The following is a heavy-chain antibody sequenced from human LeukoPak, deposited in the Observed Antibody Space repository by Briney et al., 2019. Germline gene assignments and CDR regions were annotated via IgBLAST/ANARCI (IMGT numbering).Heavy chain of an antibody. CDR1: GYTLTGYY. J-gene: IGHJ3*02. CDR2: INPNSGVT. D-gene: IGHD1-20*01. CDR3: ANRYNWNDFQSNAFDI. V-gene: IGHV1-2*02. Sequence: ASVKVSCKASGYTLTGYYFHWVRQAPGQGLEWMGWINPNSGVTNYAQKFQGRVTMTRDTSISAAYMELSRLRSDDTAVYYCANRYNWNDFQSNAFDIWGQGTVLTVSS.